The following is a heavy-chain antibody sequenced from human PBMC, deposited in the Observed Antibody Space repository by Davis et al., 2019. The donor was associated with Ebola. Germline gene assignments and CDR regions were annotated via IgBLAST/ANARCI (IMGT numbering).Heavy chain of an antibody. V-gene: IGHV1-69*06. CDR3: ARGPSVATAHYFDF. D-gene: IGHD2-21*02. CDR2: IIPIFSTT. J-gene: IGHJ4*02. CDR1: GNTISTYT. Sequence: SVQVSCKASGNTISTYTIDWVRQAPGQGLEWMGGIIPIFSTTNYAQKFRGRVTITADKSTRIAYMELSILRSEDTAVYYCARGPSVATAHYFDFWGQGTLVTVSS.